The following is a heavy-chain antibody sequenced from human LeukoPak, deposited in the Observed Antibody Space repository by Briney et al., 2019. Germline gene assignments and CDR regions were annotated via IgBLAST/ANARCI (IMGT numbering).Heavy chain of an antibody. Sequence: ASVKVSCKASGYTFTSYGISWVRQAPGQGLEWMGWISAYNGNTNYAQKLQGRVTMTTDTSTSTAYMELRSLRSDDTAVYYCAREPVKRGGYCSSTSCHPDYRGQGTLVTVSS. D-gene: IGHD2-2*01. CDR3: AREPVKRGGYCSSTSCHPDY. V-gene: IGHV1-18*01. CDR2: ISAYNGNT. CDR1: GYTFTSYG. J-gene: IGHJ4*02.